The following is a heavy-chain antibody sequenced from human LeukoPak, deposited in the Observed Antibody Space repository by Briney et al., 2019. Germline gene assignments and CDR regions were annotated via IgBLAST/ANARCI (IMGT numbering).Heavy chain of an antibody. CDR2: IYYTGST. V-gene: IGHV4-61*01. CDR1: GGSVSSGSYY. Sequence: SETLSLTCTVFGGSVSSGSYYWSWIRQPPGKGLEWIGYIYYTGSTNCNPSLKSRATISIDTSKNQFSLRLSSVTAADTAIYYCARSNYGSGTYYWDYWGQGTLVTVSS. D-gene: IGHD3-10*01. J-gene: IGHJ4*02. CDR3: ARSNYGSGTYYWDY.